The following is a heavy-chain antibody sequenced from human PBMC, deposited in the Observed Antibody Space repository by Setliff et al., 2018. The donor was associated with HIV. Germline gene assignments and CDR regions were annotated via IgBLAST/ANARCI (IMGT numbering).Heavy chain of an antibody. J-gene: IGHJ2*01. CDR1: GDSFNNYH. D-gene: IGHD6-6*01. Sequence: PSETLSLTCTVSGDSFNNYHWSWIRQPPGEGLQLLGFFHYRGSPIYNPSLKSRVKISVDTSKNQFSLNLTSVTAADTAVYYCARSVARDYWYFGHWGRGTLVTV. V-gene: IGHV4-59*01. CDR2: FHYRGSP. CDR3: ARSVARDYWYFGH.